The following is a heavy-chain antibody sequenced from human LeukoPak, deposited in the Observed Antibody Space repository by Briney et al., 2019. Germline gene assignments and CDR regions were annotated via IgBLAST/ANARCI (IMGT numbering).Heavy chain of an antibody. CDR3: AKRRHYYDSSGSRDAFDI. D-gene: IGHD3-22*01. CDR1: GFTFSSYA. J-gene: IGHJ3*02. CDR2: ISGSGGST. Sequence: PGGSLRLSCAASGFTFSSYAMRWVRQAPGKGLEWVSAISGSGGSTYYADSVKGRFTISRDNSKNTLYLQMNSLRAEDTAVYYCAKRRHYYDSSGSRDAFDIWGQGTMVTVSS. V-gene: IGHV3-23*01.